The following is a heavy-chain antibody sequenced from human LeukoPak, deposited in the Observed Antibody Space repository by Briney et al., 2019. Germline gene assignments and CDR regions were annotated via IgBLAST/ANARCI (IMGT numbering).Heavy chain of an antibody. D-gene: IGHD2-15*01. CDR2: IYHSGIT. Sequence: PSETLSLTCTVSGASISTYYWSWIRQPPGKGLEWIGHIYHSGITNCNPSLKSRVTISVDTSKNQFSLKLSSVTAADTAVYYCARAGGYCSGGSCYGWFDPWGQGTLVTVSS. CDR1: GASISTYY. CDR3: ARAGGYCSGGSCYGWFDP. J-gene: IGHJ5*02. V-gene: IGHV4-59*01.